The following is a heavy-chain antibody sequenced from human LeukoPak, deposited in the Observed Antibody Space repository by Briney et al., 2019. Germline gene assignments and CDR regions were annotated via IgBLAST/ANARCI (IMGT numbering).Heavy chain of an antibody. V-gene: IGHV4-39*07. CDR3: ARDGRFPPEVLPRYFDY. D-gene: IGHD1-26*01. Sequence: SETLSLTCTVSGGSISSSSYYWGWIRQPPGKGLEWIGSIYYSGSTYYNPSLKSRVTISIDTSKNQFSLKLSSVTAADTAVYYCARDGRFPPEVLPRYFDYWGQGTLVTVSS. J-gene: IGHJ4*02. CDR1: GGSISSSSYY. CDR2: IYYSGST.